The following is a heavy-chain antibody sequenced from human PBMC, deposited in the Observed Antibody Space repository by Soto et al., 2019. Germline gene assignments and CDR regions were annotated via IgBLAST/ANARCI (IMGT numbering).Heavy chain of an antibody. J-gene: IGHJ5*02. V-gene: IGHV2-5*02. CDR3: AHRRSTYYYDSTLDP. Sequence: SGPTLVNPTQTLTLTCTFSGFSLSTSGVGVGWIRQPPGKALEWLALIYWDDDKRYSPSLKSRLTITKDTSKNQVVLTMTNMDPVDTATYYCAHRRSTYYYDSTLDPCGQAILVTSP. CDR1: GFSLSTSGVG. CDR2: IYWDDDK. D-gene: IGHD3-22*01.